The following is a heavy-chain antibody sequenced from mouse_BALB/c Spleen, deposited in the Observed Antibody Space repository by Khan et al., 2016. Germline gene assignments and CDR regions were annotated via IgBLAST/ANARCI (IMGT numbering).Heavy chain of an antibody. Sequence: EVQLVESGPGLVKPSQSLSLTCTVTGYSITSDYAWNWIRQFPGNKLEWMGYISYSGSTSYNPSLKSRISITRDPSKNQFFLQLNSVTTEDTATYYCARARGNYMDYWGQGTSVTVSS. CDR1: GYSITSDYA. J-gene: IGHJ4*01. D-gene: IGHD2-1*01. CDR2: ISYSGST. V-gene: IGHV3-2*02. CDR3: ARARGNYMDY.